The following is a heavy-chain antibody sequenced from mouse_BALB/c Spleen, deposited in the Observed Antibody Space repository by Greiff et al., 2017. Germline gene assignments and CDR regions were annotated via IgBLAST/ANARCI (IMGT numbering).Heavy chain of an antibody. CDR3: ARRGDGNYVS. J-gene: IGHJ4*01. CDR1: GYSITSDYA. CDR2: ISYSGST. V-gene: IGHV3-2*02. D-gene: IGHD2-1*01. Sequence: ESGPGLVKSSQSLSFTCTVTGYSITSDYAWNWIRQFPGNQLEWMGYISYSGSTSYNPSLKSRISITRDTSKNQFFLQLNSVTTEDTATYYYARRGDGNYVSWGQGTSVTVSS.